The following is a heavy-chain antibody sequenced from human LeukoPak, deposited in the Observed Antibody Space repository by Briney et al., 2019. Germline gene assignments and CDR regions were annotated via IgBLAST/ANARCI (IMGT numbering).Heavy chain of an antibody. V-gene: IGHV3-48*04. CDR2: ISSSGSTK. CDR3: ARDRSDTYFDY. CDR1: GVSFSGYS. D-gene: IGHD6-25*01. Sequence: GGSLRLSCAASGVSFSGYSMNWVRQAPGKGLEWVSYISSSGSTKYYADSVKGRFTISRDNAKNSLYLQMNSLRAEDTAVYYCARDRSDTYFDYWGQGTLVTVSS. J-gene: IGHJ4*02.